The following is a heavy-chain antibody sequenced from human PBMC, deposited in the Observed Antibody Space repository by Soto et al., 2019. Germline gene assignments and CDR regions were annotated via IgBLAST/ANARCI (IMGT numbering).Heavy chain of an antibody. Sequence: PWGSLRLSCAASGFTFSSYAMSWVRQAPGKGLEWVSAISGSGGSTYYADSVKGRFTISRDNSKNTLYLQMNSLRAEDTAVYYCASRNPYYYDSSGYYQYHPWGQGTLVTVS. CDR1: GFTFSSYA. V-gene: IGHV3-23*01. D-gene: IGHD3-22*01. J-gene: IGHJ5*02. CDR2: ISGSGGST. CDR3: ASRNPYYYDSSGYYQYHP.